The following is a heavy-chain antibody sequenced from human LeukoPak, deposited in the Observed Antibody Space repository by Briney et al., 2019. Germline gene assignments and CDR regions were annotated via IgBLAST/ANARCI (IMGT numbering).Heavy chain of an antibody. J-gene: IGHJ4*02. Sequence: PGGSLRLSCAASGFTVSSHYMSWVRQAPGKGLEWVSVIYSGGSTYYADSVKGRFTISRDNSKHTLYLQMNSLRAEDTAVYYCARASGPTVTIDYWGQGTLVTVSS. V-gene: IGHV3-53*01. D-gene: IGHD4-17*01. CDR2: IYSGGST. CDR3: ARASGPTVTIDY. CDR1: GFTVSSHY.